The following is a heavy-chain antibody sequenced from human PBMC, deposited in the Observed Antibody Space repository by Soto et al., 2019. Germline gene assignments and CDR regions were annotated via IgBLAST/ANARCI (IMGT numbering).Heavy chain of an antibody. CDR1: GGSFTSYW. D-gene: IGHD6-13*01. J-gene: IGHJ4*02. CDR3: ARSSNRAAAGPLAY. CDR2: IDPSDSYT. Sequence: PGESLKISCQGSGGSFTSYWISWVRPLLGKGLEWMGRIDPSDSYTNYSPSVQGHVTISADKSISTAYLQWSSLKASDTAMYYCARSSNRAAAGPLAYWGQGTLVTVSS. V-gene: IGHV5-10-1*01.